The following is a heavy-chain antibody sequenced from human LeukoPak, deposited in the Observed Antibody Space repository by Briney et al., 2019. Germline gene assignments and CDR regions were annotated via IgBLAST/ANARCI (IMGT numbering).Heavy chain of an antibody. CDR3: AKGSEWELTNAFGY. V-gene: IGHV4-4*07. D-gene: IGHD1-26*01. J-gene: IGHJ4*02. CDR2: IYTSGST. CDR1: GVSISSYY. Sequence: SETLSLTCTVSGVSISSYYWSWIRQPAGKGLEWIGRIYTSGSTNYNPSLKSRVTMSVDTSKNQFSLKLSSVTAADTAVYYCAKGSEWELTNAFGYWGQGTLVTVSS.